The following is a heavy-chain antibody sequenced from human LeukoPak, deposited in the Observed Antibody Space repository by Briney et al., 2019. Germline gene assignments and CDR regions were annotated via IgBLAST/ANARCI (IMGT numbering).Heavy chain of an antibody. CDR3: ARDCTYYYGSGSFYYYYGMDV. CDR1: GXTFSTYE. D-gene: IGHD3-10*01. J-gene: IGHJ6*02. CDR2: ISSSGSTI. V-gene: IGHV3-48*03. Sequence: PGGSLRLSWTASGXTFSTYEVNWVRQAPGKGLEWVSYISSSGSTIYYADSVKGRFTISRDNAKNSLYLQMNSLRAEDTAVYYCARDCTYYYGSGSFYYYYGMDVWGQGTTVTVSS.